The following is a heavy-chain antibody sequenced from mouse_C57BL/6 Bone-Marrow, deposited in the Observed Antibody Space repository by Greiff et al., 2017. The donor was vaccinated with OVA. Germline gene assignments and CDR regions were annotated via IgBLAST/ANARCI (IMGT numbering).Heavy chain of an antibody. J-gene: IGHJ4*01. CDR3: TRTFYRYYAMDY. V-gene: IGHV1-5*01. CDR1: GYTFTSYW. Sequence: VHVKQSGTVLARPGASVKMSCKTSGYTFTSYWMHWVKQRPGQGLEWIGAIYPGNSDTSYNQKFKGKAKLTAVTSASTAYMELSSLTNEDSAVYYCTRTFYRYYAMDYWGQGTSVTVSS. CDR2: IYPGNSDT.